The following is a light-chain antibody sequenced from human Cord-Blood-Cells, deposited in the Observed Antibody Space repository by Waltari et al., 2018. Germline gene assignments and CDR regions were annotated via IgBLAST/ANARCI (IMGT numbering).Light chain of an antibody. CDR3: QGWDSSTVV. CDR1: KLGDKY. V-gene: IGLV3-1*01. J-gene: IGLJ2*01. CDR2: QDS. Sequence: SYELTQPPSVAVSPGQTASITCSGEKLGDKYACWYQQKPGQSPVLGIYQDSKRPSGIPEGFTGSNPGNTATLTIRGTQAIDEADYYCQGWDSSTVVYCGGTKLTVL.